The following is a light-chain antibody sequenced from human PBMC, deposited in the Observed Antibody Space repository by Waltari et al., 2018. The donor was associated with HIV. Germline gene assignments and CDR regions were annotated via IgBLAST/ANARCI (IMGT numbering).Light chain of an antibody. V-gene: IGLV2-14*01. CDR3: SSYTSSSTLGV. CDR2: EVS. Sequence: QSALTQPASVSGSPGQSLPISCTGTSSDVGGSNHVSWYQQHPGKAPKLMIYEVSNRPSGVSKRFSGSKSGNTASLTISGLQAEDEADYYCSSYTSSSTLGVFGGGTKLTVL. CDR1: SSDVGGSNH. J-gene: IGLJ3*02.